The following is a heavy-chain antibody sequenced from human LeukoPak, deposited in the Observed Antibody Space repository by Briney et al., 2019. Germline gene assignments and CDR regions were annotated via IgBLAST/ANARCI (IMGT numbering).Heavy chain of an antibody. D-gene: IGHD5-18*01. CDR3: ARGDLGGYSYRLDY. CDR2: IIPIFGTA. Sequence: SVKVSCKASGGTFSSYAISWVRQAPGQGLEWMGRIIPIFGTANYAQKFQGRVTITTDESTSAAYLELSSLRAEDTAVYYCARGDLGGYSYRLDYWGQGTLVTVSA. CDR1: GGTFSSYA. J-gene: IGHJ4*02. V-gene: IGHV1-69*05.